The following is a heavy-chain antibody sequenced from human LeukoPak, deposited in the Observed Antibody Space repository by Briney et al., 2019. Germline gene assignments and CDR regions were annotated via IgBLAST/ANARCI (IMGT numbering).Heavy chain of an antibody. CDR1: GFTFSSYA. CDR3: ARDAYYDSNGCFDY. CDR2: ISYDGSNK. J-gene: IGHJ4*02. Sequence: GGSLRLSCAASGFTFSSYAMHWVRQAPGKGLEWVAVISYDGSNKYYADSVKGRFTISRDNSKNTLYLQMNSLRAEDTAVYYCARDAYYDSNGCFDYWGQGTLVTVSS. V-gene: IGHV3-30-3*01. D-gene: IGHD3-22*01.